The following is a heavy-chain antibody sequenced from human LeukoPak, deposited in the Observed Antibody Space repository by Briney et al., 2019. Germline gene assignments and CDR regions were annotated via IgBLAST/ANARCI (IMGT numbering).Heavy chain of an antibody. CDR3: AREVGYCSSTSCYNWFDP. CDR1: GFTFSSYW. CDR2: IKQDGSEK. J-gene: IGHJ5*02. V-gene: IGHV3-7*01. Sequence: PGGSLRLSCAASGFTFSSYWMSWVRQAPGKGLEWVANIKQDGSEKYYVDSVKGRFTISRDNAKNTLYLQMNSLRAEDTAVYYCAREVGYCSSTSCYNWFDPWGQGTLVTVSS. D-gene: IGHD2-2*01.